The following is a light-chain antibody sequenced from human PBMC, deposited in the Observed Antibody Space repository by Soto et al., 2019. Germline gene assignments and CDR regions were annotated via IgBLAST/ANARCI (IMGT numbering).Light chain of an antibody. J-gene: IGLJ1*01. CDR3: SSYTSDSSYV. CDR2: AVG. Sequence: QCALTQPASVSASPGQSGTISCTGTSCDVGLYDYVSWYQQHPGKAPQLMIYAVGNRPSGVSNRFSASKSGNTASLFISGLQAEDEADYYCSSYTSDSSYVFGSGTKVTVL. V-gene: IGLV2-14*01. CDR1: SCDVGLYDY.